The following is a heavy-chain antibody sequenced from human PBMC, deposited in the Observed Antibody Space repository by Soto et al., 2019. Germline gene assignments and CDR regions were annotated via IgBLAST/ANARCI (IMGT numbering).Heavy chain of an antibody. Sequence: QVQLVQSGAEVKKPGSSVKVSCKASGGTFSSYTISWVRQAPGQGLEWMGRIIPILGIANYAQKFQGRVTITADKSTSTADRELSSLRSEDTAVDYCARSPIQPWGTGFDYWGQGTLVTVSS. D-gene: IGHD3-16*01. CDR1: GGTFSSYT. CDR2: IIPILGIA. J-gene: IGHJ4*02. V-gene: IGHV1-69*02. CDR3: ARSPIQPWGTGFDY.